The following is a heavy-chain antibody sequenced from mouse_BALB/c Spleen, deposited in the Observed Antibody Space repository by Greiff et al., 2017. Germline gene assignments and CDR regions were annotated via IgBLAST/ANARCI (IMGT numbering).Heavy chain of an antibody. CDR2: IDPENGNT. Sequence: EVQLQQSGAELVRPGALVKLSCKASGFNIKDYYMHWVQQRPEQGLEWIGWIDPENGNTIYDPKFQGKASITADTSSNTAYLQLSSLTSEDTAVYYCARPLYDYESWFAYWGQGTLVTVSA. CDR1: GFNIKDYY. V-gene: IGHV14-1*02. D-gene: IGHD2-4*01. J-gene: IGHJ3*01. CDR3: ARPLYDYESWFAY.